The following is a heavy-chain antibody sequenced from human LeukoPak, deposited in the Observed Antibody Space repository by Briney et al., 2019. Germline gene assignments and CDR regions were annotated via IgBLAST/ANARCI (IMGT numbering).Heavy chain of an antibody. CDR3: AKDYSLWFGEFFDAFDI. V-gene: IGHV3-23*01. J-gene: IGHJ3*02. CDR2: ISGSGGST. Sequence: GGSLRLSCAASGFTFSSYWMSWVRQAPGKGLEWVSAISGSGGSTYYADSVKGRFTISRDNSKNTLYLQMNSLRAEDTAVYYCAKDYSLWFGEFFDAFDIWGQGTMVTVSS. D-gene: IGHD3-10*01. CDR1: GFTFSSYW.